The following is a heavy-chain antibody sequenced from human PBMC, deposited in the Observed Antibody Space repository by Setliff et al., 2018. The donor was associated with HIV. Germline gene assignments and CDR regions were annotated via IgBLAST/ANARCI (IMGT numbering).Heavy chain of an antibody. V-gene: IGHV5-51*01. CDR3: VRYSGSSYKSNWFDP. J-gene: IGHJ5*02. CDR1: GYEFYGWW. CDR2: IYPDDSNT. Sequence: GESPKISCKTSGYEFYGWWIGWVRQKPGKGLEWMGTIYPDDSNTRYSPSFRGQVTISADMSISTAYLQWSSLQASDTAMYYCVRYSGSSYKSNWFDPWGQGTRVTAPQ. D-gene: IGHD1-26*01.